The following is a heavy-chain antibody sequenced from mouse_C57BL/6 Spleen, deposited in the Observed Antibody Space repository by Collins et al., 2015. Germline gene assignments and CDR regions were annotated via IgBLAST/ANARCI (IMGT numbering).Heavy chain of an antibody. CDR2: ISSGGST. D-gene: IGHD2-3*01. CDR3: ASLDGYYDAY. Sequence: EVQLVESGGGLVKPGGSLKLSCAASGFTFSNYAMSWVRQTPEKRLEWVASISSGGSTYYPDSVKGRFTISRDNARNILYLQMSSLRSEDTAMYYCASLDGYYDAYWGQGTLVTVSA. V-gene: IGHV5-6-5*01. CDR1: GFTFSNYA. J-gene: IGHJ3*01.